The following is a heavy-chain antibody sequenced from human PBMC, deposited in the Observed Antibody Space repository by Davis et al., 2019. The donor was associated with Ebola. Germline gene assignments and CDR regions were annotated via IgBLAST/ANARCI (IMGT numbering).Heavy chain of an antibody. CDR1: GYTFTSYY. D-gene: IGHD3-3*01. CDR3: ARSGYYYYYYGMDV. CDR2: INPSGGST. V-gene: IGHV1-46*01. J-gene: IGHJ6*02. Sequence: ASAQVSCKASGYTFTSYYMHWVRQAPGQGLEWMGIINPSGGSTNYAQKFQGRVTITADKSTSTAYMELSSLRSEDTAVYYCARSGYYYYYYGMDVWGQGTTVTVSS.